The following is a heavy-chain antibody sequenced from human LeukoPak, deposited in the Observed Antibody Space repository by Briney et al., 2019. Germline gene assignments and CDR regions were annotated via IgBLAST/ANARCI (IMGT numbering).Heavy chain of an antibody. CDR3: ARGRVNWFDH. CDR2: ISSSTSYI. Sequence: AGGSLRVSCAASGFTFKSYSMNGVRQAPGKGLECVSSISSSTSYIYYADSVKGRFTISRDNAKNPLYLQMNSLRAEVTAVYYCARGRVNWFDHWGQGTLVTVSS. V-gene: IGHV3-21*01. CDR1: GFTFKSYS. J-gene: IGHJ5*02.